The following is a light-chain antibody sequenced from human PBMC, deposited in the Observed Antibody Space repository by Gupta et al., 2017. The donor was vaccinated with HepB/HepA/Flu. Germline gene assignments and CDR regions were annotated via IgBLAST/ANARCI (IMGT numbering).Light chain of an antibody. J-gene: IGLJ2*01. CDR3: ATWDDSLNAVV. CDR1: NSNIGTNT. CDR2: SNN. Sequence: QSVLTQPPSASGTPGQRVTISCSGNNSNIGTNTVNWYQHLPGTAPKLLIYSNNQRPSGVPDRFSGSKSGTSASLAISGLQSEDVGDHYCATWDDSLNAVVFGGGTKLTVL. V-gene: IGLV1-44*01.